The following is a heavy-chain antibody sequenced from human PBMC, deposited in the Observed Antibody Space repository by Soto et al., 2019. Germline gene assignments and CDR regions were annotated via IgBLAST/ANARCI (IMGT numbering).Heavy chain of an antibody. CDR3: AHLPWKQLWPRAPVVN. CDR2: IFWDDDK. CDR1: GGSFSPNYW. V-gene: IGHV2-5*08. D-gene: IGHD5-18*01. J-gene: IGHJ1*01. Sequence: PSETLSLTCTVSGGSFSPNYWSWIRQPPGKALEWLGIIFWDDDKRYRPSLKGRLTITKDTSKNQLVLTMTNMDPVDTATYYCAHLPWKQLWPRAPVVNWGQGTPVTVSS.